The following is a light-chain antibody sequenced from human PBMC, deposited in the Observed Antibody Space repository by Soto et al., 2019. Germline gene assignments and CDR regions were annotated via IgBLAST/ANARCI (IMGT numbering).Light chain of an antibody. CDR2: GVY. V-gene: IGKV3-20*01. CDR1: QSLRTNS. J-gene: IGKJ1*01. CDR3: QQYGSSPRT. Sequence: EMVLTQSPGTLSLSLGERATLSCRASQSLRTNSLAWYQQKPGQAPRPLISGVYSRAAGIPDRFSGSGSGTDFTLTISRLEPEDFAVYCCQQYGSSPRTFGQGTKVDIK.